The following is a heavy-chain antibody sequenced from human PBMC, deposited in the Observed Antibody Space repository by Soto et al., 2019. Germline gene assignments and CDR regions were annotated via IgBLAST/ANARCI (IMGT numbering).Heavy chain of an antibody. Sequence: PGGSLRLSCAASGFTFSSYGMHWVRQAPGKGLEWVAVIWYDGSNKYYADSVKGRFTISRDNSKNTLYLQMNSLRAEDTAVYYCARTYCSGGSCPSYYYYYMDVWGKGTTVTVSS. CDR1: GFTFSSYG. J-gene: IGHJ6*03. D-gene: IGHD2-15*01. CDR2: IWYDGSNK. CDR3: ARTYCSGGSCPSYYYYYMDV. V-gene: IGHV3-33*01.